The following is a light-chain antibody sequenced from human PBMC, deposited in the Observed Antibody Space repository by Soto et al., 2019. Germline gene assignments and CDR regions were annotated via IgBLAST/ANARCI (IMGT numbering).Light chain of an antibody. V-gene: IGLV2-14*01. CDR1: SSDVGGYNY. J-gene: IGLJ2*01. CDR3: QSYDTSLSGVV. CDR2: EVS. Sequence: QSALTQPASVSGSPGQSITISCTGTSSDVGGYNYVSWYQQHPGKAAKLMIYEVSNRPSGVSDRVSGSKSGTSASLAITGLQAEDEADYYCQSYDTSLSGVVFGGGTKLTVL.